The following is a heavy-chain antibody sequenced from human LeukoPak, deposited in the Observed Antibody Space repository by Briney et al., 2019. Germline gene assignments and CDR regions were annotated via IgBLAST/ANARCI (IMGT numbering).Heavy chain of an antibody. D-gene: IGHD3-10*01. V-gene: IGHV5-51*01. Sequence: GESLKISCKGSGSRFTSYWIGWGRQMPGKGLEWMGIIYPGDSDTRYSPSFQGQVTISADKSISTAYLQWSSLKASDTAMYYCARLGSDYYYAPNWFDPWGQGTLVTVSS. CDR2: IYPGDSDT. J-gene: IGHJ5*02. CDR1: GSRFTSYW. CDR3: ARLGSDYYYAPNWFDP.